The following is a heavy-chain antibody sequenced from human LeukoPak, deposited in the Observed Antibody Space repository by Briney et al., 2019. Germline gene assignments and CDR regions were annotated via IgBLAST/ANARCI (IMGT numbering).Heavy chain of an antibody. V-gene: IGHV3-23*01. D-gene: IGHD6-13*01. J-gene: IGHJ5*02. CDR1: GFTSRNYP. CDR3: VNDSLQVPISAAGVLDL. Sequence: GGSLRHSCEASGFTSRNYPMSWVRQARGKGPQWVAGINGSGATAYYATSLKGRVTISRDHGRNMLFLEIYNLRAEDTAFYYCVNDSLQVPISAAGVLDLWGQGTLVTVSS. CDR2: INGSGATA.